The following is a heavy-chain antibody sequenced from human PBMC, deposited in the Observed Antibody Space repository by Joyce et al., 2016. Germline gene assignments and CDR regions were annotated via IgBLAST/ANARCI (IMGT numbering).Heavy chain of an antibody. CDR3: AREPPPRGTSSGGDY. D-gene: IGHD3-10*01. J-gene: IGHJ4*02. Sequence: QVQLLQSGPEVKKPGASVKVSCKASGYIFTSYGISWVRQAPGQGLEWLGWISPYKGDTNDARKVQGRLTMTTDTSTSTAYMELRSLRSDDTGVYYCAREPPPRGTSSGGDYWGQGTLVTVSS. CDR1: GYIFTSYG. V-gene: IGHV1-18*04. CDR2: ISPYKGDT.